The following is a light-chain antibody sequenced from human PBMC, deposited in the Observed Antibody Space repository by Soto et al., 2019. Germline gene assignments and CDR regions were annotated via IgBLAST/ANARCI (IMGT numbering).Light chain of an antibody. Sequence: VFLTQAPGTLSLSPVERAALACRASQGVAGNYLAWYQQKPGQAPRLLIYGASSRATGVPDRFSGSGSGTDFTLTISRLEPEDFAVYYCQKYASSTITFGQGTRLEIK. CDR1: QGVAGNY. V-gene: IGKV3-20*01. CDR2: GAS. J-gene: IGKJ5*01. CDR3: QKYASSTIT.